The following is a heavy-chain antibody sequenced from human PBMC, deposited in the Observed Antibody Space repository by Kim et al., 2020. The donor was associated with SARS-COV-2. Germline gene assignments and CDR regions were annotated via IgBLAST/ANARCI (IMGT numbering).Heavy chain of an antibody. CDR3: TTVHLRLPKGKNYYGMDV. CDR2: IKSKTDGGTT. D-gene: IGHD4-17*01. J-gene: IGHJ6*02. CDR1: GFTFSNAW. Sequence: GGSLRLSCAASGFTFSNAWMSWVRQAPGKGLEWVGRIKSKTDGGTTDYAAPVKGRFTISRDDSKNTLYLQMNSLKTEDTAVYYCTTVHLRLPKGKNYYGMDVWGQGTTVTVSS. V-gene: IGHV3-15*01.